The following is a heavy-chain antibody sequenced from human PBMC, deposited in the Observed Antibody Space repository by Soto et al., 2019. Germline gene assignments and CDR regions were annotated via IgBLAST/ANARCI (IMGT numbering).Heavy chain of an antibody. CDR1: GFTFSSYV. CDR2: ISYDGSYK. CDR3: VKDEEWFLDV. Sequence: GRSLRLSCAAYGFTFSSYVMHWVRQAPGKGLEWVAVISYDGSYKYYADSVKGRFTISRDNARNSVFLEMSSLRAEDTAMYYCVKDEEWFLDVRGQGALVTVSS. V-gene: IGHV3-33*03. J-gene: IGHJ4*02. D-gene: IGHD3-3*01.